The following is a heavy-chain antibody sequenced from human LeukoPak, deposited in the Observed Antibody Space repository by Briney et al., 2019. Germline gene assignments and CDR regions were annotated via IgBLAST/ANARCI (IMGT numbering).Heavy chain of an antibody. CDR1: GYTFTGYY. CDR2: INPNSGGT. CDR3: ARPSYGGNSPRYYYYMDV. D-gene: IGHD4-23*01. Sequence: ASVKVSCKASGYTFTGYYMHWVRQAPGQGLEWMGWINPNSGGTNYAQKFQGRVTMTRDTSISTAYMELSRLRSDDTAVYYCARPSYGGNSPRYYYYMDVWGKGTTVTASS. J-gene: IGHJ6*03. V-gene: IGHV1-2*02.